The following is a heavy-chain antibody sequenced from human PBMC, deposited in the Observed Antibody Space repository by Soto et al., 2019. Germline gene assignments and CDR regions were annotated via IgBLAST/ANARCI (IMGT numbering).Heavy chain of an antibody. D-gene: IGHD6-13*01. CDR1: GFTFSSYA. CDR3: ARDRGSGAAGIFDY. Sequence: GGSLRLSXAASGFTFSSYAMHWVRQAPGKGLEWVAVISYDGSNKYYADSVKGRFTISRDNSKNTLYLQMNSLRAEDTAVYYCARDRGSGAAGIFDYWGQGTLVTVSS. V-gene: IGHV3-30-3*01. J-gene: IGHJ4*02. CDR2: ISYDGSNK.